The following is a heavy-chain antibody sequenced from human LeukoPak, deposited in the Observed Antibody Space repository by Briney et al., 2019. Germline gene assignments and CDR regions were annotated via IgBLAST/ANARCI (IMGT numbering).Heavy chain of an antibody. CDR3: ARDFCAGYYDILTGSCWSGSGKDY. CDR1: GFTFSSYW. Sequence: PGGSLRLSCAASGFTFSSYWMHWVRQAPGKGLVWVSRINSDGSSTSYADSVKGRFTISRDNAKNPLYLQMNSLRAEDTAVYYCARDFCAGYYDILTGSCWSGSGKDYWGQGTLVTVSS. D-gene: IGHD3-9*01. J-gene: IGHJ4*02. V-gene: IGHV3-74*01. CDR2: INSDGSST.